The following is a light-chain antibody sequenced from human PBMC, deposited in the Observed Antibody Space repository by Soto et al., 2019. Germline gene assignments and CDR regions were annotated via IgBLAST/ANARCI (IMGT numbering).Light chain of an antibody. CDR3: SSYTSSSTDV. CDR2: EVS. CDR1: SSDVGSYNR. Sequence: QSALTQPPSVSGSPGQSVTISCTGTSSDVGSYNRVSWYQQPPGTAPKLMIYEVSNRPSGVPDRFSGSKSGNTASQTISGLQAEDEADYYCSSYTSSSTDVFGTGTKLTVL. V-gene: IGLV2-18*02. J-gene: IGLJ1*01.